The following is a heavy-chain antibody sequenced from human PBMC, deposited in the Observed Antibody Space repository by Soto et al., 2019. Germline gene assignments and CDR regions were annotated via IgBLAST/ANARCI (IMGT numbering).Heavy chain of an antibody. CDR1: GGSISSSSYY. J-gene: IGHJ4*02. V-gene: IGHV4-39*01. CDR3: ARHGRVVDGYSGFQYYFDY. D-gene: IGHD5-12*01. CDR2: IYYSGST. Sequence: QLQLQESGPGLVKPSETLSLTCTVSGGSISSSSYYWGWIRQPPGKGLEWIGSIYYSGSTYYNPSLKSRVTISVDTSKNQFSLKLSSVTAADTAVYYCARHGRVVDGYSGFQYYFDYWGQGTLVTVSS.